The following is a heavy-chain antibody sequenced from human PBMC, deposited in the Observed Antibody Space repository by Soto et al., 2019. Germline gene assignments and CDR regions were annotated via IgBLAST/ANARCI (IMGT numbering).Heavy chain of an antibody. CDR3: ARRITMVRGPYYYYGGPGN. CDR2: ISSTSSTK. Sequence: LRLSCAASGFTFSSHAMNWVRQAPGKGLEWVSFISSTSSTKNYADSVKGRFTISGDNAKNSLYLQMSSLRDEDTAVYYCARRITMVRGPYYYYGGPGNWGQGTLVTVSS. J-gene: IGHJ4*02. CDR1: GFTFSSHA. D-gene: IGHD3-10*01. V-gene: IGHV3-48*02.